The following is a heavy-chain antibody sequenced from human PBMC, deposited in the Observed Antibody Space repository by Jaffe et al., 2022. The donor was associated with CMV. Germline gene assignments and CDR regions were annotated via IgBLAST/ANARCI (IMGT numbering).Heavy chain of an antibody. V-gene: IGHV3-74*01. CDR2: INSDGSST. CDR3: AKRGYYYDWGAFDI. J-gene: IGHJ3*02. CDR1: GFTFSSYW. D-gene: IGHD3-10*01. Sequence: EVQLVESGGGLVQPGGSLRLSCAASGFTFSSYWMHWVRQAPGKGLVWVSRINSDGSSTSYADSVKGRFTISRDNAKNTLYLQMNSLRAEDTAVYYCAKRGYYYDWGAFDIWGQGTMVTVSS.